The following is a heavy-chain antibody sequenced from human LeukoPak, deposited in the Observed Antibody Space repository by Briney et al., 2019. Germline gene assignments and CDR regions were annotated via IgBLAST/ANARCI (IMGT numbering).Heavy chain of an antibody. D-gene: IGHD2-15*01. J-gene: IGHJ5*02. CDR2: IHHSENT. CDR3: ARVVDCSGDSCYSGWFDP. V-gene: IGHV4-38-2*02. Sequence: PSETLSLTCTVSGYSISSGYYWGWIRQPPGKGLQWIGNIHHSENTYYNPSLKSRVTISVDTSKNQFSLKLNSVTAADTAVYYCARVVDCSGDSCYSGWFDPWGQGTLVTVSS. CDR1: GYSISSGYY.